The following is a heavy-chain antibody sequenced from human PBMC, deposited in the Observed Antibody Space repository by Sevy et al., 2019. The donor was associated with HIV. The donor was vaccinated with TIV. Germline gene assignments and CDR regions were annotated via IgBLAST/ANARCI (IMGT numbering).Heavy chain of an antibody. CDR3: ATEMVVPAATNPGSGGDAFDI. V-gene: IGHV1-24*01. J-gene: IGHJ3*02. CDR2: FDPEDGET. D-gene: IGHD2-2*01. CDR1: GYTLTELS. Sequence: ASVKVSCKVSGYTLTELSMHWVRQAPGKGLEWMGGFDPEDGETIYAQKFQGRVTMTEDTSTDTAYMELCSLRSEDTAVYYCATEMVVPAATNPGSGGDAFDIWGQGTMVTVSS.